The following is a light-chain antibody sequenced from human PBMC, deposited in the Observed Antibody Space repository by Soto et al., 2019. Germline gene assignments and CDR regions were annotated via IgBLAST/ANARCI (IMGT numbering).Light chain of an antibody. CDR1: QSVTTN. Sequence: EIVMTQSPATLSVSPGERATLSCRASQSVTTNLAWYQQKPGQAPRLLIYGASTRATNIPPRFSGSGSGTEFTLTISSLQSEDLAVYYCQQYNSWPLYTFGQGTKLEIK. J-gene: IGKJ2*01. CDR2: GAS. CDR3: QQYNSWPLYT. V-gene: IGKV3-15*01.